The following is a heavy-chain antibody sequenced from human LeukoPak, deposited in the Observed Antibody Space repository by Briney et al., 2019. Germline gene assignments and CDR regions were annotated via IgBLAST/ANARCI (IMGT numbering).Heavy chain of an antibody. D-gene: IGHD6-19*01. CDR3: ASSSVAGTDYYYGMDV. Sequence: GESLKISCKGSGYSFTGYWIGWVRQMPGKGLEWMGIIYPGDSDTRYSPSFQGQVTISADKSISTAYLQWSSLKASDTAMYYCASSSVAGTDYYYGMDVWGQGTTVTVSS. CDR1: GYSFTGYW. J-gene: IGHJ6*02. CDR2: IYPGDSDT. V-gene: IGHV5-51*01.